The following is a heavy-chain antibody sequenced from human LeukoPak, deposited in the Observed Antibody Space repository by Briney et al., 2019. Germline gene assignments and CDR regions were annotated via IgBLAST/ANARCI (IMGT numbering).Heavy chain of an antibody. Sequence: PSQTLSLTCTVSGGSISSGSYYWSWIRQPAGEGLEWIGRIYTSGSTTYNSSLKSRVTISLDTSKNHFSLRLSSVTAADTAVYYCARDREVGATGYYFDYWGQGTLVTVSS. D-gene: IGHD1-26*01. V-gene: IGHV4-61*02. CDR1: GGSISSGSYY. CDR2: IYTSGST. J-gene: IGHJ4*02. CDR3: ARDREVGATGYYFDY.